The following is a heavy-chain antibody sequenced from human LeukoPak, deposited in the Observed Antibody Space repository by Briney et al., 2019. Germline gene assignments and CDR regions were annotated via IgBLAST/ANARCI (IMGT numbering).Heavy chain of an antibody. J-gene: IGHJ4*02. CDR3: ARLPLGAFGEVLNFDY. CDR2: INHSGTT. V-gene: IGHV4-34*01. Sequence: SETLSLTCGVSDEFYSGYYWSWLRQPPGKGLEWIGDINHSGTTKYNPSLKSRVTISIDTSKNQFSLKVNSVTGADTAVYYCARLPLGAFGEVLNFDYWGQGTLVTVSS. CDR1: DEFYSGYY. D-gene: IGHD3-10*01.